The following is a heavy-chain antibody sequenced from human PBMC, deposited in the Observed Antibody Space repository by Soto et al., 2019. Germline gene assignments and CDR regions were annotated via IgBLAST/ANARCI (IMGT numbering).Heavy chain of an antibody. CDR2: VRHKADSYIT. V-gene: IGHV3-72*01. J-gene: IGHJ4*02. CDR3: AREPPNTSLFDC. Sequence: GGSLRLSCAASGFTFSDHFMYWVRQAPGKGLEWVSRVRHKADSYITEYAASVTGRFTISRDDSKNSLYLQMNNLKTEDTAVYYCAREPPNTSLFDCWGQGTQVTVSS. CDR1: GFTFSDHF. D-gene: IGHD7-27*01.